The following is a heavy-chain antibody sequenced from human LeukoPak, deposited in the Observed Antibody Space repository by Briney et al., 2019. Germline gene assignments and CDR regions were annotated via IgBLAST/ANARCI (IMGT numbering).Heavy chain of an antibody. CDR3: ARGLWLAKYYFDY. J-gene: IGHJ4*02. D-gene: IGHD6-19*01. V-gene: IGHV3-11*04. CDR1: GFIFSDYY. CDR2: ISSSGSTI. Sequence: PGGSLRLSCAASGFIFSDYYMSWIRQAPGKGLEWVSYISSSGSTIYYADSVNGRFTISRDNAKNSLFLQMNSLRAEDTAVYYCARGLWLAKYYFDYWGQGTLVTVSS.